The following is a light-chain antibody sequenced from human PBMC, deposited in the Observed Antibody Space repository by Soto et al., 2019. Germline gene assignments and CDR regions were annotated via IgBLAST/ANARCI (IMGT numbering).Light chain of an antibody. Sequence: QSVLTQPPSASGSPGQSVTMSCTGTSNDVGDYNYVSWYQQHPGKAPKLMIYEVSKRPSGVPGRSSGSKSGNTASLTVSGLQAEDEADYYCSSYAGSSTLYVFGTGTKVTVL. CDR1: SNDVGDYNY. V-gene: IGLV2-8*01. J-gene: IGLJ1*01. CDR2: EVS. CDR3: SSYAGSSTLYV.